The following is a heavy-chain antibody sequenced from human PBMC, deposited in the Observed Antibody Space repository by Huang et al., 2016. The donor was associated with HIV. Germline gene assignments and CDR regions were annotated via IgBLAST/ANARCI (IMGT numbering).Heavy chain of an antibody. CDR2: FDPEEGET. J-gene: IGHJ3*02. CDR1: GYTVSELS. D-gene: IGHD2-15*01. CDR3: ATSTPDVGAGVLRSAFDI. V-gene: IGHV1-24*01. Sequence: QVQLVESGAELKKPGASVRVSCKVSGYTVSELSLHWVRQAPEKGLEWGGGFDPEEGETIYAKRLQGRVTMTEDTSTDTAYMELSSLRPEDTAVYYCATSTPDVGAGVLRSAFDIWGQGTMVTVSS.